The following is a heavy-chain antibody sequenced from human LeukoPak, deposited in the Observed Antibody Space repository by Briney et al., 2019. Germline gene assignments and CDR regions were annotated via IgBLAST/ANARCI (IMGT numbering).Heavy chain of an antibody. D-gene: IGHD3-22*01. Sequence: PGGSLRLSCAASGFTFDDYAMHWVRQAPGKGLEWVSGISWNSGSIGYADSVEGRFTISRDNAKNSLYLQMNSLRAEDTALYYCAKDRESGYYDSSGYGYWGQGTLVTVSS. J-gene: IGHJ4*02. CDR1: GFTFDDYA. V-gene: IGHV3-9*01. CDR2: ISWNSGSI. CDR3: AKDRESGYYDSSGYGY.